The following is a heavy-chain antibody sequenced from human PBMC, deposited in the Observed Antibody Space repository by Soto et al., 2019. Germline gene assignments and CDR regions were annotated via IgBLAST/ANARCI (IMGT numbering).Heavy chain of an antibody. CDR2: ISYDGSNK. Sequence: PGGSVRLSCAASGFTFSSYGMHWVRQAPGKGLEWVAVISYDGSNKYYADSVKGRFTISRDNSKNTLYLQMNSLRAEDTAVYYCAKGVVVAGTGPWFDPWGQGTLVTVSS. J-gene: IGHJ5*02. CDR3: AKGVVVAGTGPWFDP. CDR1: GFTFSSYG. V-gene: IGHV3-30*18. D-gene: IGHD6-19*01.